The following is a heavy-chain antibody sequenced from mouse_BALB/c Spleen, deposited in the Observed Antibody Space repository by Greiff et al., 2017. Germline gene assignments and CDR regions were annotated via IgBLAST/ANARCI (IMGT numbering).Heavy chain of an antibody. CDR1: GYSITSDYA. CDR3: ARNYWGDY. Sequence: DVQLQESGPGLVKPSQSLSLTCTVTGYSITSDYAWNWIRQFPGNKLEWMGYISYSGSTSYNPSLKSRISITRDTSKNQFFLQLNSVTTEDTATYYCARNYWGDYWGQGTSVTVSS. V-gene: IGHV3-2*02. D-gene: IGHD1-1*02. J-gene: IGHJ4*01. CDR2: ISYSGST.